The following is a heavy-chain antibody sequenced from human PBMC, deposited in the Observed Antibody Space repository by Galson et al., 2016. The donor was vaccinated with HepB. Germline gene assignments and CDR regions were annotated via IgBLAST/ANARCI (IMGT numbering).Heavy chain of an antibody. CDR3: ARGLVGSGMDV. J-gene: IGHJ6*02. CDR2: INWSGDST. V-gene: IGHV3-20*01. CDR1: GFTFDDYG. Sequence: SLRLSCAASGFTFDDYGMTWVRQAPGKGLEWVSGINWSGDSTAYADSVKGRFAISRADAKNSLYLQMSGLRAEDTALYQCARGLVGSGMDVWGQGTTVTVSS. D-gene: IGHD3-10*01.